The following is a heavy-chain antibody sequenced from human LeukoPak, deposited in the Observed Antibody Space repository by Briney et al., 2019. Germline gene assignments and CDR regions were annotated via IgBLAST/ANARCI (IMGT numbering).Heavy chain of an antibody. V-gene: IGHV4-38-2*02. CDR2: IYHSGST. D-gene: IGHD3-10*01. Sequence: SETLSLTCTVSGYSISSGYYWGWIRQPPGKGLEWIGSIYHSGSTYYNPSLKSRVTISVDTSKNQFSLKLSSVTAADTAVYYCARIGRTYYYGSGSYGYYYYYYMDVWGKGTTVTISS. CDR1: GYSISSGYY. J-gene: IGHJ6*03. CDR3: ARIGRTYYYGSGSYGYYYYYYMDV.